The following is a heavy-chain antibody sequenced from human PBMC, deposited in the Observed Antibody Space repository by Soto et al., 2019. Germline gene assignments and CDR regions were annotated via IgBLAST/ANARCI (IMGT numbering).Heavy chain of an antibody. Sequence: ASETLSLTCTVSGGSISSSSYYWGWIRQPPGKGLEWIGSIYYSGSTYYNPSLKSRVTISVDTSKNQFSLKLSSVTAADTAVYYCAGGVGYCSSTSCFYYYYYMDVWGKGTTVTVSS. J-gene: IGHJ6*03. CDR3: AGGVGYCSSTSCFYYYYYMDV. D-gene: IGHD2-2*01. V-gene: IGHV4-39*01. CDR1: GGSISSSSYY. CDR2: IYYSGST.